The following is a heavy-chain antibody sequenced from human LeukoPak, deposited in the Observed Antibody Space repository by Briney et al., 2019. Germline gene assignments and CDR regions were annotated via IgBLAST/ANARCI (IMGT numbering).Heavy chain of an antibody. D-gene: IGHD2-2*01. V-gene: IGHV4-38-2*01. CDR1: GYSISSGYY. Sequence: KPSETLSLTCAVSGYSISSGYYWGWIRPPPGKGLEWIGSIYHSGSTYYNPSLKSRVTISVDTSKNQFSLKLSSVTAADTAVYYCARHGGLVPAAGIDYWGQGTLVTVSS. CDR2: IYHSGST. CDR3: ARHGGLVPAAGIDY. J-gene: IGHJ4*02.